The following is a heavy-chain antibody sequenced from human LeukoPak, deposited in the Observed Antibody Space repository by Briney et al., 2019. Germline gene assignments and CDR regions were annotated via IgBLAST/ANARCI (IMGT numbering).Heavy chain of an antibody. CDR3: ARDNPPDY. CDR1: GFTFSSSW. CDR2: IKQDGSEK. V-gene: IGHV3-7*03. J-gene: IGHJ4*02. Sequence: GGSLRLSCVASGFTFSSSWMSWVRQAPGKGLEGVANIKQDGSEKSYVESVRGRFTISRDNAKNSLYLQLNSLRAEDTALYYCARDNPPDYWGQGTLVTVSS.